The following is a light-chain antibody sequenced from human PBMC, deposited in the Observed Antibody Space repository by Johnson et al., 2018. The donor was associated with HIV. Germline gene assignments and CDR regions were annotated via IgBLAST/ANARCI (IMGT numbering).Light chain of an antibody. Sequence: QSVLTQPPSVSAAPGQKVTISCSGSSSNIGNNYVSWYQQLPGTAPTLLIYDNNKRPSGIPDRFSGSKSGTSATLGITGLQTGDEADYYCGTWDSSLSAARVFGTGTKVPVL. CDR1: SSNIGNNY. J-gene: IGLJ1*01. CDR2: DNN. CDR3: GTWDSSLSAARV. V-gene: IGLV1-51*01.